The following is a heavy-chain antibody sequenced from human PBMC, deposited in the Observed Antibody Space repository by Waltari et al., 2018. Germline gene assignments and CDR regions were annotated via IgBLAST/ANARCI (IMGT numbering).Heavy chain of an antibody. D-gene: IGHD5-12*01. Sequence: QVQLQESGPGLVKPSETLSLTCTVSGGSISSYYWSWIRQPPGKGLEWIGYIYYSGSTNYNPSLKSRVTISVDTSKNQFSLKLSSVTAADTAVYYCARIEMATIRDYYYYYMDVWGKGTTVTVSS. CDR2: IYYSGST. J-gene: IGHJ6*03. V-gene: IGHV4-59*01. CDR1: GGSISSYY. CDR3: ARIEMATIRDYYYYYMDV.